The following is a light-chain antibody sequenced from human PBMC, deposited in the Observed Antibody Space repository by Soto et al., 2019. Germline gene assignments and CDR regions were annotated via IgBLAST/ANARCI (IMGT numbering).Light chain of an antibody. V-gene: IGKV1-33*01. Sequence: DIQMTQSPSSLSASVGDRVTITCQTSQDIANYLNWYQQKPGKAPKLLIYDASSLETGVPSRFRGSGSQTDFTFTITSLQPEDVATHYCQHYDNLPAFGQGTKLEIK. J-gene: IGKJ2*01. CDR3: QHYDNLPA. CDR1: QDIANY. CDR2: DAS.